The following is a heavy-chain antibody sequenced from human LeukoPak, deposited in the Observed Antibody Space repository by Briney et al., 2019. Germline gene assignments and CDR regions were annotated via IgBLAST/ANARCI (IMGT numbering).Heavy chain of an antibody. CDR2: ISNSGST. V-gene: IGHV4-59*01. Sequence: PSETLSLTCSVSGGSISRYYWSWIRQPPGKGLEWIGYISNSGSTSYNPSLKSRVTISVDASKNQFSLKMTSVTAADTAVYYCGRPWGTSPSDWGQGTLVTVSS. J-gene: IGHJ4*02. D-gene: IGHD3-16*01. CDR1: GGSISRYY. CDR3: GRPWGTSPSD.